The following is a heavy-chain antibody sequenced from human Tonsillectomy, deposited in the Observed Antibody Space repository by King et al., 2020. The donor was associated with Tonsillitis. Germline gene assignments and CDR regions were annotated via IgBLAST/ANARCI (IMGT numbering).Heavy chain of an antibody. V-gene: IGHV3-30-3*01. CDR1: GFTFSSYA. CDR3: ARDRIVYTDMVLHYYYDGMDV. J-gene: IGHJ6*02. Sequence: VQLVESGGGVVQPGRSLRLSCAASGFTFSSYAMHWVRQAPGKGLEWVAVISYDGSNKYYADSVKGRFTIARDNSKKTLYLQMNSLRAEETAVYYCARDRIVYTDMVLHYYYDGMDVWGQGTTGTVSS. D-gene: IGHD5-18*01. CDR2: ISYDGSNK.